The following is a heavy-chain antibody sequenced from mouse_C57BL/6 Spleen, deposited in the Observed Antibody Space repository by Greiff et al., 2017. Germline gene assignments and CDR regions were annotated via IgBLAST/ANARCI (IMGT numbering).Heavy chain of an antibody. CDR2: INPSTGGT. Sequence: VQLQQSGPELVKPGASVKISCKASGYSFTGYYMHWVKQSSEKSLEWIGEINPSTGGTSYNQKFKGKATLTVDKSSSTAYMQLKSLTSEDSAVYYCSRRGICSEYDGEYAYWGQGTLVTVSA. D-gene: IGHD2-4*01. J-gene: IGHJ3*01. V-gene: IGHV1-43*01. CDR3: SRRGICSEYDGEYAY. CDR1: GYSFTGYY.